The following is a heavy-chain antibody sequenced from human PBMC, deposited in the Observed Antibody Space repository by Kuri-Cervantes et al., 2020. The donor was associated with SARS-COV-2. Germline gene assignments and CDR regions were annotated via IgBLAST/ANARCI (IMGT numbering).Heavy chain of an antibody. CDR2: ISGNSVWI. J-gene: IGHJ4*02. V-gene: IGHV3-23*01. D-gene: IGHD3-9*01. Sequence: GGSLRLSCAASGFAFSSHSMTWLRQAPGRELEWVSAISGNSVWIYYADSVKGRFTISRDNSKNIVYLQMNSLGADDTAVYYCGPFSRYAYDLDKWGQGILVTVSS. CDR3: GPFSRYAYDLDK. CDR1: GFAFSSHS.